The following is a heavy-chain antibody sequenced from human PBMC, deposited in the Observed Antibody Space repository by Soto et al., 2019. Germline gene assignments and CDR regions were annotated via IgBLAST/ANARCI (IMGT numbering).Heavy chain of an antibody. CDR2: IYYSGST. Sequence: SETLSLTCTVSGCSISSGGYYWSWIRQHPGKGLEWIGYIYYSGSTYYNPSLKSRVTISVDTSKNQFSLELSSVTAADTAVYYCARDRMTTVSNYYYYYGMDVWGQGTTVTVSS. V-gene: IGHV4-31*03. CDR1: GCSISSGGYY. J-gene: IGHJ6*02. D-gene: IGHD4-17*01. CDR3: ARDRMTTVSNYYYYYGMDV.